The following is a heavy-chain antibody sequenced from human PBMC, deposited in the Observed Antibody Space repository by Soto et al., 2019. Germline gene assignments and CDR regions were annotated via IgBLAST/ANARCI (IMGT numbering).Heavy chain of an antibody. V-gene: IGHV1-69*02. J-gene: IGHJ4*02. CDR1: GGTFSSYT. Sequence: QVQLVQSGAEVKKPGSSVKVSCKASGGTFSSYTISWVRQAPGQGLEWMGRIIPILGIANYAQKFQGRVTITADKSPSTAYMELSSLRSEDTAVYYCARGGSSGYDLMDYWGQGTLVTVSS. CDR3: ARGGSSGYDLMDY. CDR2: IIPILGIA. D-gene: IGHD5-12*01.